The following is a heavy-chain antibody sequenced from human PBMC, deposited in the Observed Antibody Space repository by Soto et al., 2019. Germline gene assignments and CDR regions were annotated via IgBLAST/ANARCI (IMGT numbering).Heavy chain of an antibody. CDR1: GFTFSSYS. Sequence: GGSLRHSCAASGFTFSSYSMSWVRQAPGKGLEWVSSISSSSSYIYYADSVRGRFTISRDNAKNSLYLQMNSLRAEDTAVYYCAKSLSVGATTPFDYWGQGTLVTVSS. CDR3: AKSLSVGATTPFDY. D-gene: IGHD1-26*01. J-gene: IGHJ4*02. V-gene: IGHV3-21*04. CDR2: ISSSSSYI.